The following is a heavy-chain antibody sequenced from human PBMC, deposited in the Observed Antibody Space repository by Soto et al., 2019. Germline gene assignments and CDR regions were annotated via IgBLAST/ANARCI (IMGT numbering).Heavy chain of an antibody. D-gene: IGHD5-12*01. CDR2: INHSGST. V-gene: IGHV4-34*01. J-gene: IGHJ6*02. CDR1: GGSFSGYY. CDR3: ARGPEVAYYYYYGMDV. Sequence: ASETLSLTCAVYGGSFSGYYWSWIRQPPGKGLEWIGEINHSGSTNFIPSLKSRVTISVDTSNNQFSLKLSSVTAADTAVYYCARGPEVAYYYYYGMDVWGQGTTVTVSS.